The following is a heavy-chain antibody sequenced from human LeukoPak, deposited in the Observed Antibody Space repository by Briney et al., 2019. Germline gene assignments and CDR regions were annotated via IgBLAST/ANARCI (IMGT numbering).Heavy chain of an antibody. CDR2: INPNSGGT. CDR3: ARGSRYDFWSGSPYNWFDP. J-gene: IGHJ5*02. D-gene: IGHD3-3*01. Sequence: ASVKVSCKASGYTFTGYYMHWVRQAPGQGLEWMGWINPNSGGTNYAQKFQGRVTMTRDTSISTAYMELSRLRSADTAVYYCARGSRYDFWSGSPYNWFDPWGQGTLVTVSS. CDR1: GYTFTGYY. V-gene: IGHV1-2*02.